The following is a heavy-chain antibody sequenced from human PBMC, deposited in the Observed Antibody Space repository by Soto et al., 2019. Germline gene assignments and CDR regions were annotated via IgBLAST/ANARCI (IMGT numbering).Heavy chain of an antibody. V-gene: IGHV4-61*03. CDR3: AREGNLGRWIQPLDS. Sequence: PSETLSLTCTVSGGSISSGDYYWSWIRQPPGKGLEWIGNIHYNGNTKYSPSLKSRVTMSVYTSKNHFSLKLISVTTADTAVYFCAREGNLGRWIQPLDSWGQGTLVTVSS. CDR1: GGSISSGDYY. J-gene: IGHJ4*02. D-gene: IGHD2-2*03. CDR2: IHYNGNT.